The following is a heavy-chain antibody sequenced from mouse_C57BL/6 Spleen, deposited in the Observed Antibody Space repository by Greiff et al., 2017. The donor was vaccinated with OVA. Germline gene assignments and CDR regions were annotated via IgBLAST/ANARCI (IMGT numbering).Heavy chain of an antibody. CDR2: INPSTGGT. V-gene: IGHV1-42*01. J-gene: IGHJ1*03. CDR3: ARAPDLPYFEV. Sequence: EVQLLQSGPELVKPGASVKISCKASGYSFTGYYMNWVKQSPEKSLEWIGEINPSTGGTTYHQKFKAKVTLSVDKSSNNAYMQLKSLTSEDSAVYYCARAPDLPYFEVWGTGTTVTVSS. CDR1: GYSFTGYY.